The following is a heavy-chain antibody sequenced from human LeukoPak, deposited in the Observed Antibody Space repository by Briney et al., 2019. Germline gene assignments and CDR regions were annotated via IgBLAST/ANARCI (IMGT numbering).Heavy chain of an antibody. J-gene: IGHJ4*02. Sequence: SETLSLTCTVYGGSFSNYYWSWIRQPAGKGLEWIGRIYTSGSTNYNPSLKSRVTISVDTSKNQFSLKLSSVTAADTALYYCARGLWFGDENPPYFDYWGQGTLVTVSS. D-gene: IGHD3-10*01. CDR2: IYTSGST. CDR1: GGSFSNYY. CDR3: ARGLWFGDENPPYFDY. V-gene: IGHV4-4*07.